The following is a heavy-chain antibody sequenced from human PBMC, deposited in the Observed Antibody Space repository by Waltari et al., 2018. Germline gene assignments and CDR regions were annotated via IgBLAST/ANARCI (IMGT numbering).Heavy chain of an antibody. D-gene: IGHD5-12*01. Sequence: QLQLQESGSGLVKPSQTLSLTCAVSGGSISSGGYSWSWIRQPPGKGLEWIGYIYHSGSTYYNPSLKSRVTRSVDRSKNQFSLKLSSVTAADTAVYYCARVGSGYDLNWFDPWGQGTLVTVSS. V-gene: IGHV4-30-2*01. CDR3: ARVGSGYDLNWFDP. CDR2: IYHSGST. J-gene: IGHJ5*02. CDR1: GGSISSGGYS.